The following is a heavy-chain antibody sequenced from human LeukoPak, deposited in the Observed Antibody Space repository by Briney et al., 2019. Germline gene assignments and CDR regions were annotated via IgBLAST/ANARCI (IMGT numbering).Heavy chain of an antibody. CDR2: IYPGDSDT. V-gene: IGHV5-51*01. CDR1: GYSFTSYW. Sequence: PGESLKISCKGSGYSFTSYWIGWVRQMPGKGLEWMGIIYPGDSDTRYSPSFQGQVAISADKSISTAYLQWSSLKASDTAMYYCARRRLAAAGSTYFDYWGQGTLVTVSS. J-gene: IGHJ4*02. CDR3: ARRRLAAAGSTYFDY. D-gene: IGHD6-13*01.